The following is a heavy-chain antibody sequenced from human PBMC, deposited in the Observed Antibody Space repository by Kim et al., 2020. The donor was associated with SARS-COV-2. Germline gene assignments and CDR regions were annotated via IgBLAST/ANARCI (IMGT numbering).Heavy chain of an antibody. CDR2: IWYDGSNK. Sequence: GGSLRLSCAASGFTFSSYGMHWVRQAPGKGLERVAVIWYDGSNKYYADSVKGRFTISRDNSKNTLYLQMNSLRAEDTAVYYCARGRAYYGSARRNYFDYWGQGTLVTVSS. V-gene: IGHV3-33*01. CDR1: GFTFSSYG. J-gene: IGHJ4*02. D-gene: IGHD3-10*01. CDR3: ARGRAYYGSARRNYFDY.